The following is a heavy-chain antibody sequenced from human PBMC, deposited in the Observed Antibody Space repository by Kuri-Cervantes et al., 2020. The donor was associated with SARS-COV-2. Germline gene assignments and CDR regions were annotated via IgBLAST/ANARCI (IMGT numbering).Heavy chain of an antibody. J-gene: IGHJ3*02. V-gene: IGHV1-2*04. CDR3: ARATPVWRRVVISQGGAFDI. CDR1: GYTFTGCY. CDR2: INPNSGGT. D-gene: IGHD3-22*01. Sequence: ASVTVSCKASGYTFTGCYMHWVRQAPGQGLEWMGWINPNSGGTNYAQKFQGWVTMTRDTSISTVYMELSRLRSDDTAVYYCARATPVWRRVVISQGGAFDIWGQGTMVTVSS.